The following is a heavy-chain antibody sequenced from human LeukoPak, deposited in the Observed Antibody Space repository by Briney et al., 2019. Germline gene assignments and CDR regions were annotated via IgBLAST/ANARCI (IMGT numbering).Heavy chain of an antibody. CDR3: AKDFDSSSWYPYWCFDL. J-gene: IGHJ2*01. CDR1: GFTFSSYA. D-gene: IGHD6-13*01. CDR2: ISGSGGST. V-gene: IGHV3-23*01. Sequence: GGSLRLSCAASGFTFSSYAMSWVRQAPGKGLEWVSAISGSGGSTYYADSVKGRFTISRDNSKNTLYLQMNSLRAEDTAVYYCAKDFDSSSWYPYWCFDLWGRGTLVTVSS.